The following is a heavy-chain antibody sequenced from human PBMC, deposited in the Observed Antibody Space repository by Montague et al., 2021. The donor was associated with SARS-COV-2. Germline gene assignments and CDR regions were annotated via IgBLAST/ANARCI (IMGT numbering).Heavy chain of an antibody. D-gene: IGHD3-10*01. CDR1: GGSFSGHY. Sequence: SETLSLTCAVYGGSFSGHYWSWIRQPPGKGLEWIGEINHSGSTNYNPSLKSRVTISVDTSKNQFSLKLSSVTAADTAVYYCARGRRILLWFGELLSGGDYYGMDVWGQGTTVAVSS. CDR2: INHSGST. CDR3: ARGRRILLWFGELLSGGDYYGMDV. J-gene: IGHJ6*02. V-gene: IGHV4-34*01.